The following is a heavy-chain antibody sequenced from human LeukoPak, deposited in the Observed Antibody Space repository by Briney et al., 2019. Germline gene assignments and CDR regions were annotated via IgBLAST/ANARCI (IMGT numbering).Heavy chain of an antibody. CDR3: AREEWEVDGMDV. CDR1: GGTFSSYT. V-gene: IGHV1-69*04. Sequence: ASVKVSCKASGGTFSSYTISWVRQAPGQGLEWMGWIIPILGIANYAQKFQGRVTITADKSTSTAYMELSSLRSEDTAVYYCAREEWEVDGMDVWGQGTTVTVSS. J-gene: IGHJ6*02. CDR2: IIPILGIA. D-gene: IGHD1-26*01.